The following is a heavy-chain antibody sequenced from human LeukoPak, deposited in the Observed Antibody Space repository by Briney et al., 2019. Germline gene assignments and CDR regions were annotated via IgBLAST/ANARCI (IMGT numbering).Heavy chain of an antibody. CDR2: MNPNSGDT. CDR3: ARGLREYSDDDFPIPGY. D-gene: IGHD5-12*01. CDR1: GYTFTRYG. V-gene: IGHV1-8*01. Sequence: ALVKVSCKASGYTFTRYGINWVRQATGQGLEWMGWMNPNSGDTGYAQKFQGRVTMTRDTSISTAYMELSSLRSEDTAVYYCARGLREYSDDDFPIPGYWGQGTLVTVSS. J-gene: IGHJ4*02.